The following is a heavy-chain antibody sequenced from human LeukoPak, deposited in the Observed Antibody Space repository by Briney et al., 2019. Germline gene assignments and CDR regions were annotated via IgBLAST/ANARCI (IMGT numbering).Heavy chain of an antibody. CDR2: IKQDGSDK. CDR3: ARWATSFDL. J-gene: IGHJ4*02. Sequence: GGSLRLSCAASGFTFGNYWMTWVRQAPGKGLEWVANIKQDGSDKYYVDSVTGRFTISRDNAKHSLYLQMNRLRAEDTAVYFCARWATSFDLWGEGALVTVSS. D-gene: IGHD6-6*01. CDR1: GFTFGNYW. V-gene: IGHV3-7*01.